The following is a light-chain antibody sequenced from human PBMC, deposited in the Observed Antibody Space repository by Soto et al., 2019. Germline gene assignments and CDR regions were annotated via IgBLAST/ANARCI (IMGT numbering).Light chain of an antibody. CDR2: DAS. Sequence: DIQMTQSPSTLSASVGYRVAITCRASQSISAWLAWYQQKAGKAPKVLIYDASNLESGVPSRFSGSGSGTDFTLTSSSLQPEDFATYYCQQSYSTPLTFGGGTKVDIK. V-gene: IGKV1-5*01. J-gene: IGKJ4*01. CDR1: QSISAW. CDR3: QQSYSTPLT.